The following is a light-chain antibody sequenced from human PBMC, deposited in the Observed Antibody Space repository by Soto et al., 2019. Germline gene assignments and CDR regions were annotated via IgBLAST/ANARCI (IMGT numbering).Light chain of an antibody. J-gene: IGKJ1*01. CDR2: KAS. CDR1: QTISSW. Sequence: DIQMTQSASTLSGSLGDRVTITCGASQTISSWLAWYQQKTGKAPKLLIYKASTLQSGVPSRFSGSGSGTDFTLTISCLQSEDFATYYCQQYYSFPWTFGQGTKVDIK. V-gene: IGKV1-5*03. CDR3: QQYYSFPWT.